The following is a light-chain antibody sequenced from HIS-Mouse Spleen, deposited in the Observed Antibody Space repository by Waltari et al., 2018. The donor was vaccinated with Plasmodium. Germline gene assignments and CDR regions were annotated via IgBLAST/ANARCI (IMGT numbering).Light chain of an antibody. CDR1: ALRKKY. CDR3: YSTDSSGNHRV. V-gene: IGLV3-10*01. J-gene: IGLJ3*02. Sequence: SYELTQPPSVSVSPGHTARTTCPGDALRKKYAYWYQQKSGQAPVLVIYEDSKRPSGIPERFSGSSSGTMATLTISGAQVEDEADYYCYSTDSSGNHRVFGGGTKLTVL. CDR2: EDS.